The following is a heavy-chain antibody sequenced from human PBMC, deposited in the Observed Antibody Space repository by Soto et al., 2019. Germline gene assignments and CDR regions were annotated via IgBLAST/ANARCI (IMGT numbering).Heavy chain of an antibody. V-gene: IGHV5-51*01. CDR2: IYPGDSDT. CDR1: GYSLTRYW. Sequence: GESRKISCKGSGYSLTRYWIGWVRQMPGKGLEWMGIIYPGDSDTRYSPSFQGQVTISADKSISTAYLQWSSLKASDTAMYYCARRVSYQYNWFDPWGQGTLVTVSS. CDR3: ARRVSYQYNWFDP. D-gene: IGHD2-8*01. J-gene: IGHJ5*02.